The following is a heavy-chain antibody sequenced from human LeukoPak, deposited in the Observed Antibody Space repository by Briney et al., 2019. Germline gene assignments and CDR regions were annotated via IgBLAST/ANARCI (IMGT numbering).Heavy chain of an antibody. CDR2: INSDGSST. V-gene: IGHV3-74*01. CDR1: GFTFSSYW. J-gene: IGHJ5*02. Sequence: GGSLRLSCAASGFTFSSYWMHWVRQAPGKGLVWVSRINSDGSSTSYADSVKGRFTISRDNAKNSLYLQMNSLRAEDTAVYYCARTRKDLGYCSGGSCYSFWFDPWGQGTLVTVSS. D-gene: IGHD2-15*01. CDR3: ARTRKDLGYCSGGSCYSFWFDP.